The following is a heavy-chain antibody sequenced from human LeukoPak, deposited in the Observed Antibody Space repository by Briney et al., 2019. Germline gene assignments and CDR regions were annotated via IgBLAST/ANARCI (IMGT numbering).Heavy chain of an antibody. Sequence: SETLSLTCTVSGGSISSYYWSWIRQPPGKGLEWIGYIYYSGSTNYNPSLKSRVTISVDTSKNQFSLKLSSVTAADTAVYYCARTTYSSGWTGDWFGPWGQGTLVIVSS. J-gene: IGHJ5*02. V-gene: IGHV4-59*08. CDR3: ARTTYSSGWTGDWFGP. CDR2: IYYSGST. CDR1: GGSISSYY. D-gene: IGHD6-19*01.